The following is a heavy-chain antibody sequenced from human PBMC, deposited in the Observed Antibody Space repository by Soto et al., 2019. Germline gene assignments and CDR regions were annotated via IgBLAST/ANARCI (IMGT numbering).Heavy chain of an antibody. D-gene: IGHD3-10*01. V-gene: IGHV3-7*01. CDR1: GFTFSSYW. Sequence: EVQLVESGGGLVQPGGSLRLSCAASGFTFSSYWMSWARQAPGKGLEWVADIKQDESEKYYVDSVKGRFTISRDNAKNSLYLQMNSLRAEDTAVYYCARPFGSGTYPLDYFDYWGQGTLVTVSS. J-gene: IGHJ4*02. CDR3: ARPFGSGTYPLDYFDY. CDR2: IKQDESEK.